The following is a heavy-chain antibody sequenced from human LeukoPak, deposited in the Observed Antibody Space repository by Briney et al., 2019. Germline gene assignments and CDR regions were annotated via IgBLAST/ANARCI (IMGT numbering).Heavy chain of an antibody. V-gene: IGHV4-59*01. CDR1: GGSIRGYY. J-gene: IGHJ2*01. CDR3: ARKSGWYFDL. Sequence: SETLSLTCTVSGGSIRGYYWSWIRQPPCKELEGIGYIYHSGTTNYNPSLKSRGNISVDTSKNQFSMKLSSVTAADTAVYYCARKSGWYFDLWGRGTLVTVSS. CDR2: IYHSGTT.